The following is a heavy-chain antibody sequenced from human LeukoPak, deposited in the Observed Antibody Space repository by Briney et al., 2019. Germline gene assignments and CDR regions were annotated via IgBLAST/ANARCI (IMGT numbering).Heavy chain of an antibody. CDR3: ARDNWIEGHYFDY. D-gene: IGHD1-20*01. CDR1: GFTFSSYA. V-gene: IGHV3-23*01. Sequence: PGGSLRLSCAASGFTFSSYAMSWVRQAPGKGLEWVSAISGSGGSTYYADSVKGRFTISRDNSKNTLYLQMNSLRAEDTAVYYCARDNWIEGHYFDYWGQGTLVTVSS. J-gene: IGHJ4*02. CDR2: ISGSGGST.